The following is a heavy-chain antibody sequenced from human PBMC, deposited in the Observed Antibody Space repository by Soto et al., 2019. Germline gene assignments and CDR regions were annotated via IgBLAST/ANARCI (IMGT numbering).Heavy chain of an antibody. J-gene: IGHJ5*02. CDR2: IYYTGST. D-gene: IGHD3-10*01. V-gene: IGHV4-39*01. Sequence: SETLPLTCSVSAAAINGGGYFWGWARQPPGRGLEWIGSIYYTGSTSLSPSLRSRVTMSVHRSNNQFSMQLRSLTAADTAFDFCSRQGLQTGGSSYGGVSWLDPWGQGILVT. CDR3: SRQGLQTGGSSYGGVSWLDP. CDR1: AAAINGGGYF.